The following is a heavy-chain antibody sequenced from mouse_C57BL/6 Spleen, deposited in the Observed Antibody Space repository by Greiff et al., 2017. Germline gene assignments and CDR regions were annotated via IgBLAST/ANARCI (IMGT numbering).Heavy chain of an antibody. CDR1: GFTFSSYA. Sequence: EVKVVESGEGLVKPGGSLKLSCAASGFTFSSYAMSWVRQTPEKRLEWVADISSGGDYIYYADTVKGRFTISRDNASNTLYLQMSSLKSEAAAMYCDTKGGTVEWYFDVWGTGTTVTVSS. V-gene: IGHV5-9-1*02. CDR2: ISSGGDYI. D-gene: IGHD1-1*01. CDR3: TKGGTVEWYFDV. J-gene: IGHJ1*03.